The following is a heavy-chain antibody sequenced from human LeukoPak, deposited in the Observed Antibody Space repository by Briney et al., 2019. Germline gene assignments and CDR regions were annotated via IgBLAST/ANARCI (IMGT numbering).Heavy chain of an antibody. D-gene: IGHD6-19*01. V-gene: IGHV4-59*01. J-gene: IGHJ4*02. CDR1: GGSISSYY. CDR3: ARAVAGGPAPFDY. CDR2: IYDSGST. Sequence: TSETLSLTCSVSGGSISSYYWSWIRQPPGKGLEWIGYIYDSGSTNYNPSLKSRVTISVDTSKNQFSLKLSSVTAADTAVYYCARAVAGGPAPFDYWGQGTLVTVSS.